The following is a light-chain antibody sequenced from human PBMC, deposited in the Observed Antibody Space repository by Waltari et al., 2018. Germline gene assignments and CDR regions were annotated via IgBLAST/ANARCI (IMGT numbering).Light chain of an antibody. J-gene: IGLJ2*01. CDR1: SSNTGTQF. V-gene: IGLV1-51*01. CDR3: GTWNMAPYVFI. Sequence: QSVLTQPPSVSAAPGQKVPISCSGSSSNTGTQFVSSYQQIPGIAPKPLIYYNDKRPSGLPDRFSGSKSGTSATLDITGLQTGDEADYYCGTWNMAPYVFIFGGGTKLTVL. CDR2: YND.